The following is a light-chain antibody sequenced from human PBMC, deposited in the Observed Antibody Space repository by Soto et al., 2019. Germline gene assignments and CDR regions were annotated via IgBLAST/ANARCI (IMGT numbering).Light chain of an antibody. J-gene: IGKJ4*02. CDR2: DAI. CDR1: QDINNF. CDR3: QQSDSLPPT. Sequence: DIQMTQSPSSLSASVGDRVTITCQASQDINNFLHWYEQRPGKAPKLLIYDAIKLDTGVPSRFSGSGSGTHFTFTISSLQPEDIATYFCQQSDSLPPTFGGGTNVEI. V-gene: IGKV1-33*01.